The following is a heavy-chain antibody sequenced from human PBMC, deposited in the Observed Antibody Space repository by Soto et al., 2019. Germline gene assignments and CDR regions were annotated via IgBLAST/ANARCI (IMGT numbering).Heavy chain of an antibody. CDR2: MSYSGTA. D-gene: IGHD3-3*01. V-gene: IGHV4-61*03. J-gene: IGHJ4*02. CDR3: ARAINFDVSSAYPSGHYFCY. Sequence: SETLSLTCTVSGGSVSNTNYYWSWIRQPPGKGLEWIAYMSYSGTANYNPSFKSRVTISVDTSKHHSSLRRSTGTAEDKAVYYCARAINFDVSSAYPSGHYFCYRRRGTLFT. CDR1: GGSVSNTNYY.